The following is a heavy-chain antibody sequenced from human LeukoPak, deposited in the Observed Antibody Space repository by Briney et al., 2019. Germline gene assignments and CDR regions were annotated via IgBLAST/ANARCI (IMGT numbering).Heavy chain of an antibody. V-gene: IGHV1-46*01. Sequence: ASVKVSCKASGYTFTNYYIHWVRQAPGQGLEWMGIINPSGGSTNFAQKFQGRVTMTTDTSTITVYMELISLTSDDAAVYYCARAGGYCGSTSCYSGYYYYFMDVWGKGTTVTVSS. CDR2: INPSGGST. J-gene: IGHJ6*03. CDR1: GYTFTNYY. CDR3: ARAGGYCGSTSCYSGYYYYFMDV. D-gene: IGHD2-2*01.